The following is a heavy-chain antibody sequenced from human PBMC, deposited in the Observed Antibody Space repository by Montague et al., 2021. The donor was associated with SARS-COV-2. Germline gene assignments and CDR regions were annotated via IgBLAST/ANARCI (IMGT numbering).Heavy chain of an antibody. Sequence: SLRLSCAASGFTFSSYSMYWVCQAPGKGLEWVAVISSDGINKYFPDSVRGRFTISRDNSNNTVFLQMSSLRPEDTAVYYCARPGVQNNGWYLSYFEYWGQGSLVTVST. CDR2: ISSDGINK. CDR3: ARPGVQNNGWYLSYFEY. CDR1: GFTFSSYS. D-gene: IGHD6-19*01. J-gene: IGHJ4*02. V-gene: IGHV3-30*04.